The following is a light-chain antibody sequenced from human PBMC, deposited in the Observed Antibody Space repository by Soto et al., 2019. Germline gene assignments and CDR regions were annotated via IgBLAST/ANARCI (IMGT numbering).Light chain of an antibody. CDR3: QQYGSSPRT. V-gene: IGKV3-20*01. Sequence: EIVLTQSPGTLSLSPGERATLSCRASQSVNNNYLAWYQQKPGQAPRLLIYGASNRATGIPDRFSGSGSGTDFTLTISRLEPEDFAVYYCQQYGSSPRTFGQGTKVDIK. CDR2: GAS. CDR1: QSVNNNY. J-gene: IGKJ1*01.